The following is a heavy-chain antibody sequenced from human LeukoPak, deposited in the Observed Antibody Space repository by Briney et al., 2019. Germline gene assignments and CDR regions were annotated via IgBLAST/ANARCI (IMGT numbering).Heavy chain of an antibody. V-gene: IGHV4-4*07. J-gene: IGHJ4*02. CDR1: GGSISIYY. CDR3: ARGPTTVTRAFDY. Sequence: SETLSLTCTVSGGSISIYYWTWLRQPAGKGLEWIGRIYTSGSTNYNPSLRSRVTMSVDTSKNQFSLNLSSMTAADTAVYYCARGPTTVTRAFDYWGQGTLVTVSS. D-gene: IGHD4-17*01. CDR2: IYTSGST.